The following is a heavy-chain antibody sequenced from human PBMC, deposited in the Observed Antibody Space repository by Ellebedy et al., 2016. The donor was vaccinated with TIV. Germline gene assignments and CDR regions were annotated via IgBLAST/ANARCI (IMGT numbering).Heavy chain of an antibody. V-gene: IGHV1-3*04. D-gene: IGHD3-3*01. Sequence: ASVQVSCXASGHSFTSYGIHWVRQAPGQSFEWMGWINTGNDNTKYSQKLQGRVTITRDYMELSGLMSEDTAVYYCATREWQDPMDVWGQGTTVTVSS. CDR3: ATREWQDPMDV. J-gene: IGHJ6*02. CDR2: INTGNDNT. CDR1: GHSFTSYG.